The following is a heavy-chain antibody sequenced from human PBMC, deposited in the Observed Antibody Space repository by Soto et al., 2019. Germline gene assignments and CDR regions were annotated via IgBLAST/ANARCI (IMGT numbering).Heavy chain of an antibody. J-gene: IGHJ4*02. CDR2: IYQSGNT. Sequence: SETLSLTCIVSNYSISSGYHWGWIRQPPGKGLEGIGTIYQSGNTYQSPSLKSRVILSIDTSKNQFSLNLRNVTAADTAVYYCVRGKVNFDFWGKGILVTVSS. V-gene: IGHV4-38-2*02. CDR1: NYSISSGYH. CDR3: VRGKVNFDF.